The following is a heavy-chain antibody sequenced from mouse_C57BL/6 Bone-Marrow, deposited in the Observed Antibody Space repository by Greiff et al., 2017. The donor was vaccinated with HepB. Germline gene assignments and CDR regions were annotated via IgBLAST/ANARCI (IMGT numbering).Heavy chain of an antibody. CDR2: ISDGGSYT. V-gene: IGHV5-4*01. J-gene: IGHJ2*01. CDR1: GFTFSSYA. D-gene: IGHD2-3*01. Sequence: EVQGVESGGGLVKPGGSLKLSCAASGFTFSSYAMSWVRQTPEKRLEWVATISDGGSYTYYPDNVKGRFTISRDNAKKNLYLQMSHLKSEDTAMYYCARDLGDGYFDYWGQGTTLTVSS. CDR3: ARDLGDGYFDY.